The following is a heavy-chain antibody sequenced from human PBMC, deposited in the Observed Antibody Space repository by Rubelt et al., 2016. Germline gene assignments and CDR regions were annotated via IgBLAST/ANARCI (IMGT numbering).Heavy chain of an antibody. CDR1: GGSISSSSYY. CDR2: IYYSGST. CDR3: ARDGGRTTVGYYYGMDV. V-gene: IGHV4-61*05. D-gene: IGHD4-11*01. Sequence: QLQLQESGPGLVKPSETLSLTCTVSGGSISSSSYYWGWIRQPPGKGLEWIWYIYYSGSTNYNPSLKSRVTISVDTAKNQFSLKLSSVTAADTAVYYWARDGGRTTVGYYYGMDVWGQGTTVTVSS. J-gene: IGHJ6*02.